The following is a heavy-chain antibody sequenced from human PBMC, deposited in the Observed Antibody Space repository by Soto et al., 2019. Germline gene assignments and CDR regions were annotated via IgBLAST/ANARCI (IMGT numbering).Heavy chain of an antibody. CDR2: IYYSGST. CDR1: GGSISSYY. V-gene: IGHV4-59*08. J-gene: IGHJ4*02. D-gene: IGHD6-19*01. CDR3: ARSTPGIAVAGPWDY. Sequence: SETLSLTCTVSGGSISSYYWSWIRQPPGKGLEWIGYIYYSGSTNYNPSLKSRVTISVDTSKNQFSLKLSSVTAADTAVYYCARSTPGIAVAGPWDYWGQGTLVTVSS.